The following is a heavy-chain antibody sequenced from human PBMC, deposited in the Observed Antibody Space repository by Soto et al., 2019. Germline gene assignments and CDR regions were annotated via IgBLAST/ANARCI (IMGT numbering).Heavy chain of an antibody. CDR2: INPSGGST. J-gene: IGHJ6*02. CDR1: GYTFTSYY. D-gene: IGHD3-3*01. Sequence: ASVKVSCKASGYTFTSYYMHWVRQAPGQGLEWMGIINPSGGSTSYAQKFQGRVTMTRDTSTSTVYMELSSLRSEDTAVYYCARDIYRDFWSGYYYYYGMDVWGQGTTVTVSS. CDR3: ARDIYRDFWSGYYYYYGMDV. V-gene: IGHV1-46*01.